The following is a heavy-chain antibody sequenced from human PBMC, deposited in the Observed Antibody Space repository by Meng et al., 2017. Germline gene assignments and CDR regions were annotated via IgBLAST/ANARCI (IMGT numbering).Heavy chain of an antibody. V-gene: IGHV1-2*06. D-gene: IGHD6-19*01. Sequence: ASVKVSRKASGYTFTGYYMHWVRQAPGQGLEWMGRINPNSGGTNYAQKFQGRVTMTRDTSISTAYMELSRLRSDDTAVYYCARDLVAGDLFDYWGQGTLVTVSS. CDR3: ARDLVAGDLFDY. CDR1: GYTFTGYY. J-gene: IGHJ4*02. CDR2: INPNSGGT.